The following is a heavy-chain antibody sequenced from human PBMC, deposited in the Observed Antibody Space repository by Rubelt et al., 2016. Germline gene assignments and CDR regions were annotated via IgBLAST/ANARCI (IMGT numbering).Heavy chain of an antibody. D-gene: IGHD4-17*01. CDR3: ARGRDGDRMGC. CDR1: GGSISRSTYY. CDR2: ISHSGST. V-gene: IGHV4-39*07. Sequence: QLQLQEAGPGRVNPSETLSLTCAVSGGSISRSTYYWAWIRQPPGKGLEWIGEISHSGSTSHNPSLKSRVTISVDTSKNQFSLKLRSVTAADTAVYYCARGRDGDRMGCWGQGTLVTVSS. J-gene: IGHJ4*02.